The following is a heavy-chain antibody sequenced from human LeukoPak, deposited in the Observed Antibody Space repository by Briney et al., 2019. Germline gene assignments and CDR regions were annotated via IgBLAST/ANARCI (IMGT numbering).Heavy chain of an antibody. J-gene: IGHJ5*02. CDR2: ISAYNGNT. V-gene: IGHV1-18*01. D-gene: IGHD6-13*01. CDR3: ARDTAAAGVLGWFDP. Sequence: ASVKVSCKASGYTFTSYGISWVRQAPGQGLEWMGWISAYNGNTNYAQKLQGRVTMTTDTSTSTAYMELRSLRSDDTAVYYCARDTAAAGVLGWFDPWGQGTLVTVSS. CDR1: GYTFTSYG.